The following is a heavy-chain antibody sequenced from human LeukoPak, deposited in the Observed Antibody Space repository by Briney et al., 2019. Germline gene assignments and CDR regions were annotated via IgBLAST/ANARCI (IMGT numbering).Heavy chain of an antibody. CDR1: GGTFSSYA. V-gene: IGHV1-69*13. D-gene: IGHD5-12*01. CDR2: IIPIFGTA. Sequence: SVKVSCKASGGTFSSYAISWVRQAPGQGLEWMGGIIPIFGTANYAQKFQGRVTITADESTSTAYMELSSLRSEDTAVYYCAKAGLVATIKGGAFDIWGQGTMVTVSS. CDR3: AKAGLVATIKGGAFDI. J-gene: IGHJ3*02.